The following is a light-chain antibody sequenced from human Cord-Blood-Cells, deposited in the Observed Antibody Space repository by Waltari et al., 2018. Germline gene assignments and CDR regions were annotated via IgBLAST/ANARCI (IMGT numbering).Light chain of an antibody. CDR1: QDISNY. Sequence: DIQMTQSPSSLSASVGDRVTITCQASQDISNYFNWYQQKPGKAPKVLNYDASNLETGVPSRFSGSGSGTDFTFTISSLQPEDIATYYCQQYDNLPLTFGGGTKVEIK. V-gene: IGKV1-33*01. CDR3: QQYDNLPLT. CDR2: DAS. J-gene: IGKJ4*01.